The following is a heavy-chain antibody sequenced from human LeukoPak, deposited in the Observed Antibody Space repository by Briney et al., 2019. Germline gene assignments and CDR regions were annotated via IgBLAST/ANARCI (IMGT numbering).Heavy chain of an antibody. CDR2: IYYDGSNK. CDR1: GFTFSSYG. CDR3: TKVLSKGGGYYLTDY. D-gene: IGHD3-22*01. V-gene: IGHV3-30*02. Sequence: GGSLRLSCAASGFTFSSYGMHWVRQGPGKGLGWVASIYYDGSNKYYADSVKGRFTISRDNSKNTLYLQMNSLRPEDTAVYYCTKVLSKGGGYYLTDYWGQGTLVTVSS. J-gene: IGHJ4*02.